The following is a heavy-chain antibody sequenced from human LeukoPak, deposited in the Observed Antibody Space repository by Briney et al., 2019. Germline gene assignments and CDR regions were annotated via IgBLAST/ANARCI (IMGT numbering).Heavy chain of an antibody. CDR3: AKWGDYYFDY. J-gene: IGHJ4*02. CDR2: ISGSGGGT. Sequence: PGGSLRLSCTASGFTFSSYAMSWVRQAPGKGLEWVSAISGSGGGTYYADSVKGRFTISRDNSKNTLYLQMNSLRAEDTAVYYCAKWGDYYFDYWGQGTLVTVSS. D-gene: IGHD3-16*01. CDR1: GFTFSSYA. V-gene: IGHV3-23*01.